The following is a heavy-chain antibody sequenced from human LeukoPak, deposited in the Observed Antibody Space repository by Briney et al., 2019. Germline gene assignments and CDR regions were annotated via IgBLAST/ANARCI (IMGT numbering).Heavy chain of an antibody. CDR1: GGSISSYY. Sequence: SETLSLTCTVSGGSISSYYWSWIRQPAGKGLEWIGRIYTSGSTNYNPSLKSRVTMSVDTSKNQFSLKLSSVTAADTAVYYCARDNDFWSGQNWFDPWGQGTLVTVSS. J-gene: IGHJ5*02. V-gene: IGHV4-4*07. D-gene: IGHD3-3*01. CDR2: IYTSGST. CDR3: ARDNDFWSGQNWFDP.